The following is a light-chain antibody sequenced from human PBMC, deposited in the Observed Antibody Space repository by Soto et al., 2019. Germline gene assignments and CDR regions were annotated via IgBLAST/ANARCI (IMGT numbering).Light chain of an antibody. Sequence: IVLTQSPGTLSLSPGERATLTCRASQTITSLYLAWYQQKPGQAPRLLIYGTSTRATGIPDRFSGSGSGTDFTLTIRKLEPEDFAVYYCQQFGGSPPRFTFGPGTKVEVK. CDR1: QTITSLY. V-gene: IGKV3-20*01. CDR2: GTS. J-gene: IGKJ3*01. CDR3: QQFGGSPPRFT.